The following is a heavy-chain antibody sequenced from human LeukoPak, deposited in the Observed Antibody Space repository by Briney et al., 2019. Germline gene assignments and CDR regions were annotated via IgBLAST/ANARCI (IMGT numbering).Heavy chain of an antibody. D-gene: IGHD3-10*01. Sequence: GGSLRLSCTASGFTFSSYAMSWVRQAPGKGLEWVSAISGSGDNTYYADSVRGRFTISRDNSNDTLYLQMNNLRAVDTAVYYCAKDGRYYFGSGTYPFYSWGQGTLVTVSS. V-gene: IGHV3-23*01. J-gene: IGHJ5*01. CDR2: ISGSGDNT. CDR1: GFTFSSYA. CDR3: AKDGRYYFGSGTYPFYS.